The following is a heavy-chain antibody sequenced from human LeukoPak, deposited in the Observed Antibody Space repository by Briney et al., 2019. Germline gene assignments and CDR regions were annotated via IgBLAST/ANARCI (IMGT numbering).Heavy chain of an antibody. Sequence: GGSLRLSCAASGFTFSSYAMHWVRQAPGKGLEYVSAISSNGGSTYYANSVKGRFTISRDNSKNTLYLQMGSLRAEDMAVYYCARVQYYDYVWGSYRSYYFDYWGQGTLVTVSS. D-gene: IGHD3-16*02. J-gene: IGHJ4*02. CDR2: ISSNGGST. CDR1: GFTFSSYA. CDR3: ARVQYYDYVWGSYRSYYFDY. V-gene: IGHV3-64*01.